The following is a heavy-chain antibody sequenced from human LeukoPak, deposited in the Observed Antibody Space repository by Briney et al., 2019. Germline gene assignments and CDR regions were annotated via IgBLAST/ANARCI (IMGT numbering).Heavy chain of an antibody. J-gene: IGHJ4*02. CDR2: INHSGST. D-gene: IGHD3-10*02. CDR3: ARDRSVLDY. Sequence: PSETLSLTCAVYGGSFSGYYWSWIRQPPGKGLEWIGEINHSGSTNYNPSLKSRVTISVDTSKNQFSLKLSSVTAADTAVYYCARDRSVLDYWGQGTLVTVSS. V-gene: IGHV4-34*01. CDR1: GGSFSGYY.